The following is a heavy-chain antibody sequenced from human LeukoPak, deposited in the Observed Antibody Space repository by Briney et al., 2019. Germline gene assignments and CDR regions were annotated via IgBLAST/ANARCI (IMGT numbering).Heavy chain of an antibody. CDR2: IYHSGST. CDR3: ARHSRVSYYFDY. Sequence: SETLSLTCAVSGYSISSGYYWGWIRQPPGKGLDWIGSIYHSGSTYYNPSLKSRVTISVDTSKNQFSLKLSSVTAADTAVYYCARHSRVSYYFDYWGQGTLVTVSS. J-gene: IGHJ4*02. CDR1: GYSISSGYY. V-gene: IGHV4-38-2*01.